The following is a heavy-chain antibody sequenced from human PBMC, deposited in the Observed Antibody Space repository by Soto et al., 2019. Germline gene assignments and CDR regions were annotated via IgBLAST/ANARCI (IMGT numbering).Heavy chain of an antibody. CDR2: ISINGDS. CDR1: GGSITDYS. Sequence: QVQVKESGPGLVKPSETLSLTCTVSGGSITDYSWSWIRQSAGKGLEWLGRISINGDSHYHPSLRSRVTLSIETSKNQFSLNLRSVPAADTAVYYCARESGDNWTDEVDWGQGTLVTVSS. D-gene: IGHD1-20*01. CDR3: ARESGDNWTDEVD. J-gene: IGHJ4*02. V-gene: IGHV4-4*07.